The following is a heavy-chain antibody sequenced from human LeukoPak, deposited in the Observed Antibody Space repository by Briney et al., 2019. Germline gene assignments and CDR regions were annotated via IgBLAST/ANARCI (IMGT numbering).Heavy chain of an antibody. CDR1: GYTFTSYG. D-gene: IGHD3-10*01. V-gene: IGHV1-18*01. Sequence: ASVKVSCKASGYTFTSYGISWVRQAPGQGLEWMGWISAYNGNTNYAQKLQGRVTMTTDTSTSTAYMELRSLRSDDTAVYYCAREGTMVRGGGYYYYYYMDVWGKGTTVTVSS. CDR2: ISAYNGNT. J-gene: IGHJ6*03. CDR3: AREGTMVRGGGYYYYYYMDV.